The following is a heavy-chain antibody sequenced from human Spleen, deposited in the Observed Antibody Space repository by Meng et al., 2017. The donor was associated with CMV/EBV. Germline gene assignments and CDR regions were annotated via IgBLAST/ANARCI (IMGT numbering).Heavy chain of an antibody. J-gene: IGHJ6*02. CDR2: VSYDGRNE. Sequence: GESLKISCAASGFTFSRLPMHWVRQAPGKGLEWVAVVSYDGRNEYYADSVKGRFTISRDNSKNTLFLQMNSLRAEDTAVYYCTRSIIQNIYCEGTTSTTDYYYGMDVWGQGTTVTVSS. V-gene: IGHV3-30*04. D-gene: IGHD1-14*01. CDR1: GFTFSRLP. CDR3: TRSIIQNIYCEGTTSTTDYYYGMDV.